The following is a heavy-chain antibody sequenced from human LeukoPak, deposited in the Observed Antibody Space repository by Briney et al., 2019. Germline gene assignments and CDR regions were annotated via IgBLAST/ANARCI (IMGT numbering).Heavy chain of an antibody. Sequence: ASVKVSCKASGYTFTSYYMHWVRQAPGQGLEWMGIINPSGGSTSYAQKFQGRVTMTRDTSTSTVYMELSSLGSEDTAVYYCGCMLSEQIDYWGQGTLVTVSS. V-gene: IGHV1-46*01. J-gene: IGHJ4*02. CDR1: GYTFTSYY. CDR2: INPSGGST. CDR3: GCMLSEQIDY. D-gene: IGHD2-8*01.